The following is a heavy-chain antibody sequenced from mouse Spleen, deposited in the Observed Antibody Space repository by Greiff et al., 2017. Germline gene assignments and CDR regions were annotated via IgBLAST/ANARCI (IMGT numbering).Heavy chain of an antibody. D-gene: IGHD2-3*01. V-gene: IGHV1-4*01. CDR2: INPSSGYT. J-gene: IGHJ2*01. Sequence: LVESGAELARPGASVKMSCKASGYTFTSYTMHWVKQRPGQGLEWIGYINPSSGYTKYNQKFKDKATLTADKSSSTAYMQLSSLTSEDSAVYYCARSPHYDGLYWGQGTTLTVSS. CDR1: GYTFTSYT. CDR3: ARSPHYDGLY.